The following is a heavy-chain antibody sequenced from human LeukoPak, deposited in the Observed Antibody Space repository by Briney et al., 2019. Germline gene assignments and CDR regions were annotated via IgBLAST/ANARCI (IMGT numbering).Heavy chain of an antibody. J-gene: IGHJ6*02. V-gene: IGHV1-69*04. CDR2: IIPVLCIR. Sequence: ASVKVSCKASGGTFNRYGFSWIRQAPGQGVEWMGRIIPVLCIRNYAQKFQGRVTVTTDKTTTTVYMELTSLTSSDTGVYYCATTVTTGVYYGPDVWGQGTTVIVSS. CDR1: GGTFNRYG. D-gene: IGHD4-17*01. CDR3: ATTVTTGVYYGPDV.